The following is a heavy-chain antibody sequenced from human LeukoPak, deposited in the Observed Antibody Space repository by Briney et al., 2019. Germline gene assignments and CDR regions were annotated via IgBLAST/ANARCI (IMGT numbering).Heavy chain of an antibody. Sequence: GGSLRLSCAASGFTFSSYAMSWVRQAPGKGLGWVSAISGSGGSTYYADSVKGRFTISRDNSKNTLYLQMNSLRAEDTAVYYCAKDYYDSSGYYRNDYWGQGTLVTVSS. CDR2: ISGSGGST. CDR3: AKDYYDSSGYYRNDY. CDR1: GFTFSSYA. V-gene: IGHV3-23*01. D-gene: IGHD3-22*01. J-gene: IGHJ4*02.